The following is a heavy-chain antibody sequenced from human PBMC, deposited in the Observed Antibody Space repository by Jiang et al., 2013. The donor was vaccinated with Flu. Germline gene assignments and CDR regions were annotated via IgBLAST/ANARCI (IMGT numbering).Heavy chain of an antibody. J-gene: IGHJ2*01. CDR2: INTNTGNP. D-gene: IGHD3-22*01. V-gene: IGHV7-4-1*02. CDR1: GYTFTSYA. CDR3: ARAPTTYYYDSSGNYWYFDL. Sequence: QSGSELKKPGASVKVSCKASGYTFTSYAMNWVRQAPGQGLEWMGWINTNTGNPTYAQGFTGRFVFSLDTSVSTAYLQISSLKAEDTAVYYCARAPTTYYYDSSGNYWYFDLWGRGTLVTVSS.